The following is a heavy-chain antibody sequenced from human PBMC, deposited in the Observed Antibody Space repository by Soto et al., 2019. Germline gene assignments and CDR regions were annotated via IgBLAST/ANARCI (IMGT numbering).Heavy chain of an antibody. CDR3: ARRNGTPSYYGMDV. J-gene: IGHJ6*02. D-gene: IGHD1-1*01. Sequence: SGTLSLTCAVYGGSFSGYYWSWIRQPPGKGLEWIGEINHSGSTNYNPSLKSRVTISVDTSKNQSSLKLSSVTAADTAVYYCARRNGTPSYYGMDVWGQGTTVTVSS. V-gene: IGHV4-34*01. CDR1: GGSFSGYY. CDR2: INHSGST.